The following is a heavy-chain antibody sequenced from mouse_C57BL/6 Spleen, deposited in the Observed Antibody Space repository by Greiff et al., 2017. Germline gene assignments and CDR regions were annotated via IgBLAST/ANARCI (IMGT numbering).Heavy chain of an antibody. J-gene: IGHJ4*01. D-gene: IGHD2-1*01. CDR2: IDPSDSYT. CDR1: GYTFTSYW. Sequence: LQPGAELVRPGTSVKLSCKASGYTFTSYWMHWVKQRPGQGLEWIGVIDPSDSYTNYNQKFKGKATLTVDTSSSTAYMQLSSLTSEDSAVYYCARKGIYYGNYEGAMDYWGQGTSVTVSS. CDR3: ARKGIYYGNYEGAMDY. V-gene: IGHV1-59*01.